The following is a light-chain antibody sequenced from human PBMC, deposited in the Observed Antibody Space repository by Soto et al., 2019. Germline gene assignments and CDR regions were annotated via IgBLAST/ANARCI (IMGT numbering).Light chain of an antibody. CDR1: QSISSW. J-gene: IGKJ1*01. CDR2: KAS. Sequence: DIQMTQSRSTLSASVGDRLTITCRASQSISSWLAWYQQKPGKAPNLLIYKASILERGVPSRFSGSGSGTEFTLTISSLQPDDFANYYCQHYNSYSEAVGQGTKVDSK. V-gene: IGKV1-5*03. CDR3: QHYNSYSEA.